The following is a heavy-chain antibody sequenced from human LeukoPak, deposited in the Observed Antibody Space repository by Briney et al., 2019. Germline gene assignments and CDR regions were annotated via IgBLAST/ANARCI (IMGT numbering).Heavy chain of an antibody. V-gene: IGHV3-9*01. J-gene: IGHJ6*02. D-gene: IGHD3-16*01. CDR1: GFTFSDFW. CDR2: ISWNSGSI. Sequence: GGSLRLSCAASGFTFSDFWMHWVRQAPGKGLEWVSGISWNSGSIGYADSVKGRFTISRDNAKNSLYLQMNSLRAEDTALYYCAKWGPIYYYGMDVWGQGTTVTVSS. CDR3: AKWGPIYYYGMDV.